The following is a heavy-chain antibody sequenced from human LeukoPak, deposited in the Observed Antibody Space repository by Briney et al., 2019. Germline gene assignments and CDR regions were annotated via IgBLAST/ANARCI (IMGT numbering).Heavy chain of an antibody. CDR2: ISYDGSNK. CDR1: GFTFSSYA. Sequence: PGGSLRLSCAASGFTFSSYAMHWVRQAPGKGLEWVAVISYDGSNKYYADSVKGRFTISRDNSKNTLYLQMNSLRAEDTAVYYCARDIGALLRLTSALDYWGQGTLVTVSS. V-gene: IGHV3-30-3*01. CDR3: ARDIGALLRLTSALDY. D-gene: IGHD1-26*01. J-gene: IGHJ4*02.